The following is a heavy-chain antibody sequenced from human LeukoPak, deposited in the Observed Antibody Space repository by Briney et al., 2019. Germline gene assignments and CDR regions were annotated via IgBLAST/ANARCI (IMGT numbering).Heavy chain of an antibody. V-gene: IGHV3-23*01. CDR3: AKLPQAGYDILTGYHLFDY. CDR1: GFTFNSYA. D-gene: IGHD3-9*01. J-gene: IGHJ4*02. CDR2: ISGSGGST. Sequence: PGGSLRLSCAASGFTFNSYAMSWVRQAPGKGLEWVSAISGSGGSTYYADSVKGRFTISRDNSKNTLYLQMNSLRAEDTAVYYCAKLPQAGYDILTGYHLFDYWGQGTLVTVSS.